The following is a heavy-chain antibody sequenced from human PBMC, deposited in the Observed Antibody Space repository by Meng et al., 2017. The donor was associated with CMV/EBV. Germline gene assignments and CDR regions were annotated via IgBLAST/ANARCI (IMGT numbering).Heavy chain of an antibody. CDR2: INHSGST. CDR3: ARSSPLRFLEFLPPFRPN. D-gene: IGHD3-3*01. V-gene: IGHV4-34*01. CDR1: SFSGYY. J-gene: IGHJ4*02. Sequence: SFSGYYWSWIRQPPGKGLEWIGEINHSGSTNYNPSLKSRVTISVDTSKNQFSLKLSSVTAADTAVYYCARSSPLRFLEFLPPFRPNWGQGILVTVSS.